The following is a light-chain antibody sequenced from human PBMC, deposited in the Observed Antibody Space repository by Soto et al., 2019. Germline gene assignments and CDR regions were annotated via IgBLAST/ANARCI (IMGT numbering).Light chain of an antibody. CDR1: SSDVGGYNY. CDR3: SSYAGSSNV. V-gene: IGLV2-8*01. J-gene: IGLJ1*01. Sequence: SALTQPPSASGSPGKSVSISCTGTSSDVGGYNYVSWYQQHPGKAPKLMIYEVNKRPSGVPDRFSGSKSGNTVSLTVSGLQAEDEADYYCSSYAGSSNVFGTGTKVTVL. CDR2: EVN.